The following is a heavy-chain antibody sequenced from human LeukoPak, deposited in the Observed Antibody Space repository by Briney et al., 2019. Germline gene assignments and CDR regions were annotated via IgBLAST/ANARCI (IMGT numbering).Heavy chain of an antibody. Sequence: PGGSLRLSCAASGFTFDDYIMHWVRQAPGKGLEWVSLISWDGGSTYYADSVKGRFTISGDNSKNSLYLQMNSLRTEDTALYYCAKDMFGRPSMGGFDPWGQGTLVTVSS. D-gene: IGHD2-15*01. CDR2: ISWDGGST. V-gene: IGHV3-43*01. CDR1: GFTFDDYI. CDR3: AKDMFGRPSMGGFDP. J-gene: IGHJ5*02.